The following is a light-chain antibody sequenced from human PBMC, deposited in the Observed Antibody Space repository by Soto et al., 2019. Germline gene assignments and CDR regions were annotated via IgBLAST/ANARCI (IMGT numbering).Light chain of an antibody. CDR2: DAS. CDR1: QSISTW. J-gene: IGKJ1*01. V-gene: IGKV1-5*01. Sequence: DIEMTKCPSTLSASLEDKVTITCRASQSISTWLPWYPQKPKTATKLMNDDASCLDSGLPSRFSGRAAGKYFIIIISRQAPDFVAYYYCQQYGDSPTFGQGTKVDIK. CDR3: QQYGDSPT.